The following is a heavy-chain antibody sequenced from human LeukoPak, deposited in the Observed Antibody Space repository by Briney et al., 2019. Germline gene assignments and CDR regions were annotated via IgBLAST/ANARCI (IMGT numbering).Heavy chain of an antibody. V-gene: IGHV1-46*01. Sequence: APVKVSCKASGYTFTSYYMHWVRQAPGQGLEWMGIINPSGGSTSYAQKFQGRVTMTRDTSTSTVYMELSSLRSEDTAVYYCARGPSRGYYDILIGPFDPWGQGTLVTVSS. CDR2: INPSGGST. D-gene: IGHD3-9*01. CDR1: GYTFTSYY. J-gene: IGHJ5*02. CDR3: ARGPSRGYYDILIGPFDP.